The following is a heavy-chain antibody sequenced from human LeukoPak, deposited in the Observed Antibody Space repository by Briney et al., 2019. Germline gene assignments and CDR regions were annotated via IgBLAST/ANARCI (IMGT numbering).Heavy chain of an antibody. V-gene: IGHV3-21*01. J-gene: IGHJ6*03. CDR3: ARVLLGATTNNYYYYYMDV. CDR1: GFAFGSSS. Sequence: PGGSLRLSCDAAGFAFGSSSMNWVRQAPGKGLEWVSSITSSSSYINYADSAKGRFTISRDNAKKSVFLQMNSLRDEDTAVYYCARVLLGATTNNYYYYYMDVWGKGTTVTVSS. D-gene: IGHD1-26*01. CDR2: ITSSSSYI.